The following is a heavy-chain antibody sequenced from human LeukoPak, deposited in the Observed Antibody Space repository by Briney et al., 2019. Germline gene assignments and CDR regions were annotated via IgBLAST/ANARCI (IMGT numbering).Heavy chain of an antibody. Sequence: SETLSLTCTVSGGSISSSSYYWGWIRQPPGKGLEWIGSIYYSGSTYYNPSLKSRVTISVDTSKNQFSLKLSSVTAADTAVYYCARFTKLLSHFDYWGQGTLVTVSS. CDR1: GGSISSSSYY. CDR2: IYYSGST. CDR3: ARFTKLLSHFDY. V-gene: IGHV4-39*01. D-gene: IGHD2-2*01. J-gene: IGHJ4*02.